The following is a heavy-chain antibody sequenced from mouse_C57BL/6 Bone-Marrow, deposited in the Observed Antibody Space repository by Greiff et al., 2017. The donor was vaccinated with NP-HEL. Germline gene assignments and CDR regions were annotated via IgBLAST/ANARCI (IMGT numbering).Heavy chain of an antibody. J-gene: IGHJ3*01. CDR2: ISPGSSTI. CDR1: GFTFSDYG. Sequence: EVQLVQSGAGLVKPGASVKLSCAASGFTFSDYGMHWVRQAPEKGLEWIAYISPGSSTIYYTHTVKGRFTITRDNSTNTPFLQLTSLRSEDTAMYDCARSWLILAWFSFGGRGTVVTVSA. D-gene: IGHD2-3*01. V-gene: IGHV5-17*01. CDR3: ARSWLILAWFSF.